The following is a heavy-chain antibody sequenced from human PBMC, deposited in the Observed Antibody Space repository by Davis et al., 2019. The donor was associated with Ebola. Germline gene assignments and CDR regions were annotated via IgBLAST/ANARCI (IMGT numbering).Heavy chain of an antibody. CDR3: ARLVALYDNSGYAYLDY. D-gene: IGHD3-22*01. CDR2: IFYRGTT. J-gene: IGHJ4*02. CDR1: GGSISSSSYY. Sequence: SETLSLTCTVSGGSISSSSYYWDWIRQPPGKGLEWIGSIFYRGTTYYNPSLQSRVTISTDTSRSQFSLTLSSVTAADTAVYYCARLVALYDNSGYAYLDYWGQGILVTVSS. V-gene: IGHV4-39*07.